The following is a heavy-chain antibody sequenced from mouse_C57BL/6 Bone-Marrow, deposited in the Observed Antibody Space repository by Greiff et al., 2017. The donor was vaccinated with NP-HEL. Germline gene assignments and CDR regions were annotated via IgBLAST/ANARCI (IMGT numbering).Heavy chain of an antibody. CDR1: GYTFTSYW. CDR3: AREDYGSGYTACFAY. D-gene: IGHD1-1*01. J-gene: IGHJ3*01. Sequence: QVQLQQSGAELAKPGASVKLSCKASGYTFTSYWMHWVKQRPGQGLEWIGYINPSSGYTKYNQKFKDKATLTADKSYSTAYMQLSSLTYEDAAVYYSAREDYGSGYTACFAYWGQGTLVTVSS. V-gene: IGHV1-7*01. CDR2: INPSSGYT.